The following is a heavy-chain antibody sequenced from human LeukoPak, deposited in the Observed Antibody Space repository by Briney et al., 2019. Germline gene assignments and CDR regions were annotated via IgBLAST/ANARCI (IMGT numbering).Heavy chain of an antibody. D-gene: IGHD4-11*01. Sequence: SETLSLTCAVSGGSISSGGYSWSWIRQPPGKGLEWIGYIYHSGSTYYNPSLKSRVTISVDTSKNQFSLRLSSVTAADTAVYYCAREGEYSNRLDPWGQGTLVTVSS. CDR2: IYHSGST. J-gene: IGHJ5*02. CDR3: AREGEYSNRLDP. CDR1: GGSISSGGYS. V-gene: IGHV4-30-2*01.